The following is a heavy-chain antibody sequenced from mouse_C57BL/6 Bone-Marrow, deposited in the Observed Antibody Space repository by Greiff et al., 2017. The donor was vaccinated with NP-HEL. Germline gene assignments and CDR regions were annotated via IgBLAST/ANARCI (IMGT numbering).Heavy chain of an antibody. V-gene: IGHV14-4*01. CDR3: TNSDYEGYWYFDV. CDR1: GFNIKDDY. J-gene: IGHJ1*03. D-gene: IGHD2-5*01. Sequence: VQLQQSGAELVRPGASVKLSCTASGFNIKDDYMHWVKQRPEQGLEWIGWIDPENGDTEYASKFQGKATITADTSSNTAYLQLSSLTSEDTAVYYCTNSDYEGYWYFDVWGTETTVSVSS. CDR2: IDPENGDT.